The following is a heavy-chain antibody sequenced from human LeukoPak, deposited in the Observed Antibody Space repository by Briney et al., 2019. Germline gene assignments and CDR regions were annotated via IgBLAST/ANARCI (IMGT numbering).Heavy chain of an antibody. J-gene: IGHJ6*02. CDR1: GYTFTSYG. CDR2: ISAYNGNT. CDR3: ARGDGPTSNYYGSGSSTLYYYYGMDV. Sequence: EASVTVSCKASGYTFTSYGISWVRQAPGQGLEWLCWISAYNGNTNYAQKLQGRVTMTTDTSTSTAYMGLRSLRSDDTAVYYCARGDGPTSNYYGSGSSTLYYYYGMDVWGQGTTVTVSS. V-gene: IGHV1-18*01. D-gene: IGHD3-10*01.